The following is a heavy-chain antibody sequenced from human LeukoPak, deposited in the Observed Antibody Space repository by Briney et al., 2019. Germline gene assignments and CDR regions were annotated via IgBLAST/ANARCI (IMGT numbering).Heavy chain of an antibody. V-gene: IGHV3-30*18. Sequence: GGSLRLSCAASGFTFSSYGMHWVRQAPGKGLEWVAVISYDGSNKYYADSVKGRFTISRDNSKNTLYLQMNSLRAEDTAVYYCAKEGALGYCSGGSCYHDAFDIWGQGTMVTVSS. D-gene: IGHD2-15*01. CDR1: GFTFSSYG. CDR2: ISYDGSNK. CDR3: AKEGALGYCSGGSCYHDAFDI. J-gene: IGHJ3*02.